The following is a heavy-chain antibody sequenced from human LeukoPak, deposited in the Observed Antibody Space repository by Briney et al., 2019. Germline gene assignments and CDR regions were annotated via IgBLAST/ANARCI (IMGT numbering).Heavy chain of an antibody. J-gene: IGHJ4*02. CDR3: ASGVSTLDILTV. Sequence: SETLSLTCTVSGGSISSSSYYWGWIRQPPGKGLEWIGSIYYSGSTYYNPSLKSRVTISVDTSKNQFSLKLSSVTAADTAVYYCASGVSTLDILTVWGQGTLVTVSS. CDR1: GGSISSSSYY. D-gene: IGHD3-9*01. V-gene: IGHV4-39*07. CDR2: IYYSGST.